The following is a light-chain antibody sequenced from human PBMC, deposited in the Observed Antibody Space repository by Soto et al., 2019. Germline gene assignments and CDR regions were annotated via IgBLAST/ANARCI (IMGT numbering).Light chain of an antibody. CDR1: QSVSSSY. J-gene: IGKJ4*01. CDR2: GAS. CDR3: QQRSNWPPGT. Sequence: EIVLTQSPDTLSLSPGERATLSCRASQSVSSSYLAWYQQRPGQAPRLLIYGASSRATGIPDRFSGSGSGTDFSLTISRLEPEDFAVYYCQQRSNWPPGTFGGGTKV. V-gene: IGKV3D-20*02.